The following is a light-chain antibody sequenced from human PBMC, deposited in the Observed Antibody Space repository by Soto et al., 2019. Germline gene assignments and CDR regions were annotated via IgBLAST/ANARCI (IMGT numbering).Light chain of an antibody. CDR2: DVS. Sequence: QSVLTQPASVSGSPGQSITISCPGTSSDVGGYNYASWYQQHPGKAPKLMIYDVSNRPSGVSNRFSGSKSGNTAPLTISGLQAEDEAEYYCSSYTSSSTYVFGTGTKVTVL. V-gene: IGLV2-14*01. J-gene: IGLJ1*01. CDR1: SSDVGGYNY. CDR3: SSYTSSSTYV.